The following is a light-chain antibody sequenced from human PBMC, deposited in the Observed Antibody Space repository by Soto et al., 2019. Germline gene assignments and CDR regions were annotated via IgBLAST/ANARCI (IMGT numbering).Light chain of an antibody. Sequence: EIVLTQSPATLSLSPGERATLSCRASQSVSSYLAWYQQKPGQAPRLLIYDASNSATGIPARFSGSGSGTDFTLTISSLEPKDFAVYYCQHRSNWPPITFGQGTRLE. CDR1: QSVSSY. CDR2: DAS. CDR3: QHRSNWPPIT. V-gene: IGKV3-11*01. J-gene: IGKJ5*01.